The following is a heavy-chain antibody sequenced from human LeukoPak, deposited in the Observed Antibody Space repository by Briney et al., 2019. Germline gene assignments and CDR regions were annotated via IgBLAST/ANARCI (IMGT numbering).Heavy chain of an antibody. J-gene: IGHJ2*01. CDR3: ARANPADFNL. V-gene: IGHV3-74*01. CDR2: IRYDGIVT. CDR1: EFTFSNYW. D-gene: IGHD1-14*01. Sequence: GGSLRLSCVASEFTFSNYWIHWVRQPPGKGLVWVSRIRYDGIVTNYADSVEGRFTISRDNAKDTVHLQMNSLRDDDTAVYYCARANPADFNLWGRGTLVTVSS.